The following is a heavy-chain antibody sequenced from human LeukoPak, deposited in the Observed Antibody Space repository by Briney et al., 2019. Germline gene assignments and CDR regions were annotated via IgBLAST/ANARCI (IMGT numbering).Heavy chain of an antibody. CDR3: ARDRDVLLWFGELLYGNAFDI. CDR1: GYTFTGYY. Sequence: ASVKVSCKASGYTFTGYYMHWVRQAPAQGLEWMGWISAYNGNTNYAQKLQGRVTMTTDTSTSTAYMELRSLRSDDTAVYYCARDRDVLLWFGELLYGNAFDIWGQGTMVTVSS. CDR2: ISAYNGNT. J-gene: IGHJ3*02. D-gene: IGHD3-10*01. V-gene: IGHV1-18*04.